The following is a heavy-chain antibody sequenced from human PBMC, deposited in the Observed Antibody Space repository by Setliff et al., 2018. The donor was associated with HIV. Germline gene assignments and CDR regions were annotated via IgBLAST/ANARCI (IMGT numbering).Heavy chain of an antibody. D-gene: IGHD2-15*01. Sequence: SVKVSCKASGGTFSNLVITWVRQAPGQGLEWMGRIIPIFGTANYAQKFQGRVTITADKSTSTAYMELSSLRSEDTAVYYCARGCSGGSCFRSFDYWGQGTLVTVSS. CDR1: GGTFSNLV. J-gene: IGHJ4*02. CDR3: ARGCSGGSCFRSFDY. CDR2: IIPIFGTA. V-gene: IGHV1-69*06.